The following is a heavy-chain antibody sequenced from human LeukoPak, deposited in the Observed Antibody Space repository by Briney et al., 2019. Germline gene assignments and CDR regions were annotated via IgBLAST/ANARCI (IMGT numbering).Heavy chain of an antibody. CDR2: ISSSSSTI. CDR3: ARVRSVLIDY. CDR1: GFTFSGYS. D-gene: IGHD3-3*01. V-gene: IGHV3-48*04. J-gene: IGHJ4*02. Sequence: GGSLRLSCAASGFTFSGYSMTWVRQAPGKGLEWVSYISSSSSTIYYADSVKGRFTISRDNAKNSLYLQMNSLRAEDTAVYYCARVRSVLIDYWGQGTLVTVSS.